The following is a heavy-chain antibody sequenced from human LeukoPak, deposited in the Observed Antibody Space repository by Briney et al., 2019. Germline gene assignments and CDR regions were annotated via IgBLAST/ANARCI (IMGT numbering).Heavy chain of an antibody. CDR1: GGTFSSYA. J-gene: IGHJ4*02. D-gene: IGHD6-6*01. CDR2: INPSGGST. V-gene: IGHV1-46*01. CDR3: ARSIAARTSPFDY. Sequence: ASVKVSCKASGGTFSSYAISWVRQAPGQGLEWMGIINPSGGSTSYAQKFQGRVTMTRDMSTSTVYMELSSLRSEDTAVYYCARSIAARTSPFDYWGQGTLVTVSS.